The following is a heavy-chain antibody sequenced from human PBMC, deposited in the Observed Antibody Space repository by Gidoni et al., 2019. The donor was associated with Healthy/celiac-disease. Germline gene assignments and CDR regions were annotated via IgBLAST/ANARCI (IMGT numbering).Heavy chain of an antibody. Sequence: EVQLLESGGGLVQPGGSLRLSCAASGFTFSSYAMSWVRQAPGKGLEWVSAISGSGGSTYYADSVKGRFTISRDNSKNTLYLQMNSLSAEDTAVYYCANHRWGIAVAGTLDYWGQGTLVTVSS. D-gene: IGHD6-19*01. CDR1: GFTFSSYA. CDR2: ISGSGGST. V-gene: IGHV3-23*01. J-gene: IGHJ4*02. CDR3: ANHRWGIAVAGTLDY.